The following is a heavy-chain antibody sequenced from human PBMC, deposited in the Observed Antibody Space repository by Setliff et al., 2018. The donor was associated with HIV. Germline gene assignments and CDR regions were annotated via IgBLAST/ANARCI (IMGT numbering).Heavy chain of an antibody. J-gene: IGHJ4*02. D-gene: IGHD2-8*01. V-gene: IGHV3-23*01. CDR1: GFTFSSYV. CDR2: ITDRGDKT. CDR3: VKDHVSFNGVFDPFDS. Sequence: GGSLRLSCAASGFTFSSYVMNWVRQAPGKGLEWVSGITDRGDKTYYADSVQGRFTVSRDDSKSAIYLQMESLRAEDTALYYCVKDHVSFNGVFDPFDSWGQGTLVTVSS.